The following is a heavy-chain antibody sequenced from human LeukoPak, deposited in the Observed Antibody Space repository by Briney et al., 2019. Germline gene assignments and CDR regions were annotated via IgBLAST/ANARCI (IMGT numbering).Heavy chain of an antibody. V-gene: IGHV3-74*01. Sequence: PGGSLRLSCAASGFTFSSYWMHWVRQAPGKGLVWVSRINSDGSSTSYADSVKGRFTISRDNAKNTLYLQMNTLGAEDTAVYYCVSVPGDWGQGILVTVSS. CDR3: VSVPGD. D-gene: IGHD7-27*01. CDR1: GFTFSSYW. CDR2: INSDGSST. J-gene: IGHJ4*02.